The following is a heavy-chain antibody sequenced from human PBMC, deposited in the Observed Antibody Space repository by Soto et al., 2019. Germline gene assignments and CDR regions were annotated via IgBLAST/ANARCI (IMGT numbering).Heavy chain of an antibody. Sequence: SVKVSCKASGGTFSSYTISWVRQAPGQGLEWMGRIIPILGIANYARKFQGRVTITADKSTSTAYMELSSLRSEDTAVYYCARDTGYSPPHPDAIDIWGQGTMVTVSS. V-gene: IGHV1-69*04. CDR3: ARDTGYSPPHPDAIDI. CDR2: IIPILGIA. D-gene: IGHD6-13*01. J-gene: IGHJ3*02. CDR1: GGTFSSYT.